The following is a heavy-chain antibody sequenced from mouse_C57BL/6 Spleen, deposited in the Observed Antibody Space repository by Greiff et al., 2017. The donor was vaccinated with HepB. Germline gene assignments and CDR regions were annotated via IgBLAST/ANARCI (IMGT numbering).Heavy chain of an antibody. J-gene: IGHJ1*03. CDR1: GYTFTDYN. CDR2: INPNNGGT. D-gene: IGHD1-1*01. CDR3: ARRYYYGSSYWYFDV. V-gene: IGHV1-18*01. Sequence: VQLQQSGPELVKPGASVKIPCKASGYTFTDYNMDWVKQSHGKSLEWIGDINPNNGGTIYNQKFKGKATLTVDKSSSTAYMALRSLTSEDTAVYYCARRYYYGSSYWYFDVWGTGTTVTVSS.